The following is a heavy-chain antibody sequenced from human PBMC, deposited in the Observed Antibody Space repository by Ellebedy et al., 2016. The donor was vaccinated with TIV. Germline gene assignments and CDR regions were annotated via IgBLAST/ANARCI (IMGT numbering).Heavy chain of an antibody. D-gene: IGHD2-21*01. Sequence: SETLSLTCTVSGGSLTSFYWSWVRQPPGKGLEWIGYILSSGSTSCNPSLKSRVAISVDTSKNEFSLKLSSVTAADTAVYFCAGRPASVLKSGLVYWGQGTLVTVSS. CDR3: AGRPASVLKSGLVY. J-gene: IGHJ4*02. V-gene: IGHV4-59*03. CDR1: GGSLTSFY. CDR2: ILSSGST.